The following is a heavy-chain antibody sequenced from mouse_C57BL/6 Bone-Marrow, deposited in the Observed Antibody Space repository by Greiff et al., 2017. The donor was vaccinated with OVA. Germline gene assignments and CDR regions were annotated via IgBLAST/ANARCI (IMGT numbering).Heavy chain of an antibody. Sequence: VQLQQSGAELVRPGASVTLSCKASGYTFTDYEMHWVKQTPVHGLEWIGAIDPETGGTAYNQKFKGKAILTADKSSSTAYMELRSLTSEDSAVYYCTTPHYYGSSYPAYWGQGTLVTVSA. D-gene: IGHD1-1*01. J-gene: IGHJ3*01. V-gene: IGHV1-15*01. CDR2: IDPETGGT. CDR1: GYTFTDYE. CDR3: TTPHYYGSSYPAY.